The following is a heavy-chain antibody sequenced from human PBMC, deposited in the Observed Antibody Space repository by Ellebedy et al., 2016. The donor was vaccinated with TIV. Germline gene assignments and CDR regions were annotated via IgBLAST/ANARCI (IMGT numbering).Heavy chain of an antibody. CDR1: GFTFETYW. Sequence: PGGSLRLSCAASGFTFETYWMSWVRRAPGKGLEWVANINQDGSKNYYFDSVRGRFSISRDNAKNSVYLQLNSLRAEDSAVYFCVRDTLNPVPSYSYFEYWGQGTLVSVSS. V-gene: IGHV3-7*01. CDR3: VRDTLNPVPSYSYFEY. J-gene: IGHJ4*02. D-gene: IGHD2-21*01. CDR2: INQDGSKN.